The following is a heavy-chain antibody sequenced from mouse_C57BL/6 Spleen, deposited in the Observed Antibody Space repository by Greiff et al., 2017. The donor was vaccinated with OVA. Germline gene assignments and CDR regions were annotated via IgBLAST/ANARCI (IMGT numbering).Heavy chain of an antibody. Sequence: EVQLQQSGTVLARPGASVKMSCKTFGYTFTSYWMHWVKQRPGQGLEWIGAIYPGNSDTSYNQKFKGKAKLTAVTSASTAYMELSSLTNEDSAVYYCTRGDDYDDWFAYWGQGTLVTVSA. J-gene: IGHJ3*01. CDR1: GYTFTSYW. D-gene: IGHD2-4*01. V-gene: IGHV1-5*01. CDR3: TRGDDYDDWFAY. CDR2: IYPGNSDT.